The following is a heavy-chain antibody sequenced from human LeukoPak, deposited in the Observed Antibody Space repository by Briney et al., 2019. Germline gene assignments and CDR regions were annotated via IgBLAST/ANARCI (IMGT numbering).Heavy chain of an antibody. CDR3: AKERAARPHYYGMDV. J-gene: IGHJ6*02. Sequence: GGSLRLSCAASRFTFSSYAMNWVRQAPGKGLEWVSAISGSGGSTYYADSVKGRFTISRDNSKNPLYLQMNSLRAEDTAVYYCAKERAARPHYYGMDVWGQGTTVTVSS. D-gene: IGHD6-6*01. V-gene: IGHV3-23*01. CDR1: RFTFSSYA. CDR2: ISGSGGST.